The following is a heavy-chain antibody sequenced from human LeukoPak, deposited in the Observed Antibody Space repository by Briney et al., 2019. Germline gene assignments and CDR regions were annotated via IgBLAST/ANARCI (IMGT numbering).Heavy chain of an antibody. CDR2: INPNSGDT. J-gene: IGHJ4*02. D-gene: IGHD2-8*01. Sequence: ASVKVSCKASGYTFTGYYIHWVRQAPGQGLEWMGWINPNSGDTIFAQKFQGRVTMTRDTSISTAYMQLSRLRSDDTALYYCARDPHCTNGVCYSLPYYDYWGQGSLVTVSS. CDR3: ARDPHCTNGVCYSLPYYDY. CDR1: GYTFTGYY. V-gene: IGHV1-2*02.